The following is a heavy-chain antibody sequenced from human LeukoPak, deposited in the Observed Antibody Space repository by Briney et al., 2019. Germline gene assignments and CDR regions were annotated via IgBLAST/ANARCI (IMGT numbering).Heavy chain of an antibody. J-gene: IGHJ4*02. CDR1: GFTFSSYS. V-gene: IGHV3-21*01. D-gene: IGHD2-2*01. Sequence: GGSVRLSCAASGFTFSSYSMNWVRQAPGKGLEWVSSISSSSSYIYYADSVKGRFTISRDNAKNSLYLQMNSLRAEDTAVYYCASPVAYCSSTSCPFDYWGQGTLVTVSS. CDR2: ISSSSSYI. CDR3: ASPVAYCSSTSCPFDY.